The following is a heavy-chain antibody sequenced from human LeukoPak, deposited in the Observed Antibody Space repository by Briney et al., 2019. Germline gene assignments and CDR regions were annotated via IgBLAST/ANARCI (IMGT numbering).Heavy chain of an antibody. Sequence: KPSETLSLTCTVSGGSISSYYWSWLRQPPGKGLEWIGYIYYSGSTNYNPSLKSRVTISVDTSKNQFSLKLSSVTAADTAVYYCARNYYGDYADEWGQGTLVTVSS. J-gene: IGHJ4*02. V-gene: IGHV4-59*08. CDR3: ARNYYGDYADE. CDR1: GGSISSYY. D-gene: IGHD4-17*01. CDR2: IYYSGST.